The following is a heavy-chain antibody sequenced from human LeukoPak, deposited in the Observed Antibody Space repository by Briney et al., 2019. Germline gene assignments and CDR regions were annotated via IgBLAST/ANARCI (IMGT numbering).Heavy chain of an antibody. Sequence: PGGSLRLSCAASGFTFSSSTMSWVRQAPGKGLEWVSGITAGGGSTYYAGSVEGRFTISRDTSKNTLYLQMNSLRAEDTAVYYCARGGGGLGYWGQGTLVTVSS. V-gene: IGHV3-23*01. CDR1: GFTFSSST. CDR3: ARGGGGLGY. CDR2: ITAGGGST. J-gene: IGHJ4*02. D-gene: IGHD3-16*01.